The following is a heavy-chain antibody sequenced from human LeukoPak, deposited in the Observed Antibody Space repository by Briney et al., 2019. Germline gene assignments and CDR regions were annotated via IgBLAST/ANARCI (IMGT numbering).Heavy chain of an antibody. CDR3: ARLSIVVVAARIFDY. J-gene: IGHJ4*02. CDR1: GGSLSSSSYY. D-gene: IGHD2-15*01. V-gene: IGHV4-39*01. Sequence: SKTLSLTCTVSGGSLSSSSYYWGWIRQPPGKGREWIRCIYYSGSTYYNPSLKSRVTISVDTSKNQFSLKLSSVTAADTAVYYCARLSIVVVAARIFDYWGQGTLVTVSS. CDR2: IYYSGST.